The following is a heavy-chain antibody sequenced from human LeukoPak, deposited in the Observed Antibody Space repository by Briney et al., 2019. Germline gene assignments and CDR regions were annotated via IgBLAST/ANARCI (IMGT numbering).Heavy chain of an antibody. Sequence: GGSLRLSCAASGFTFSGYWMHWVRQAPGKGLVWVSRINSDGSSTSYADSVKGRFTISRDNAKNSLFLQMNSLRAEDTAVYYCARVGSGNFLGAFDIWGQGTMVTVSS. D-gene: IGHD1-26*01. CDR1: GFTFSGYW. CDR3: ARVGSGNFLGAFDI. V-gene: IGHV3-74*01. CDR2: INSDGSST. J-gene: IGHJ3*02.